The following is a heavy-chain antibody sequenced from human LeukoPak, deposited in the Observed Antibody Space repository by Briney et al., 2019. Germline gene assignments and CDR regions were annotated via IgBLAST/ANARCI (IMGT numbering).Heavy chain of an antibody. Sequence: GGSLRLSCAAFGVAVSGYWMNWVRQAPGKGLVWVARINSDGSSTSHADSVKGRFTISRDNVKNTLYLQMNSLRVDDTAVYYCARDPKYGDLDYWGLGTLVTVSS. CDR2: INSDGSST. CDR1: GVAVSGYW. J-gene: IGHJ4*02. D-gene: IGHD4-17*01. V-gene: IGHV3-74*01. CDR3: ARDPKYGDLDY.